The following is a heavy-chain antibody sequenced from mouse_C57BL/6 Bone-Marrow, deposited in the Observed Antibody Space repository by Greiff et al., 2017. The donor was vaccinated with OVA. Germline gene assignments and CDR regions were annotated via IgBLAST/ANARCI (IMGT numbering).Heavy chain of an antibody. Sequence: QVQLQQPGAELVRPGSSVKLSCKASGYTFTSYWMHWVKQRPIQGLEWIGNIDPSGSATPYNQQFKDKATLTVDKSSSTAYMQLSSLTSEDSAVYYCARLVTTGDYFDYWGQGTTLTVSS. D-gene: IGHD2-2*01. V-gene: IGHV1-52*01. CDR1: GYTFTSYW. CDR3: ARLVTTGDYFDY. J-gene: IGHJ2*01. CDR2: IDPSGSAT.